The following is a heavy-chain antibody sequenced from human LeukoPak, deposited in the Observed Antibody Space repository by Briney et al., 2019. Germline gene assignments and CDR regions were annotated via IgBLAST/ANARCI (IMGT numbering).Heavy chain of an antibody. CDR1: GYTFTSYY. J-gene: IGHJ6*02. D-gene: IGHD5-24*01. CDR3: ARVGRGDYYYYGMDV. V-gene: IGHV1-46*01. Sequence: ASVTVSCKASGYTFTSYYMHWVRQAPGQGLEWMGIINPSGGSTSYAQKFQGRVTMTRDTSTSTVYMELSSLRSEDTAVYYCARVGRGDYYYYGMDVWGQGTTVTVSS. CDR2: INPSGGST.